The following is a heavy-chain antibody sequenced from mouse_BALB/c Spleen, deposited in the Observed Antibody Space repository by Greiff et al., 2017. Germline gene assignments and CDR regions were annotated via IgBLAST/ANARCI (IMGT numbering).Heavy chain of an antibody. CDR3: TRVDGYSGFAY. J-gene: IGHJ3*01. D-gene: IGHD2-3*01. CDR1: GYTFTSYY. V-gene: IGHV1S81*02. Sequence: VQLKQSGAELVKPGASVKLSCKASGYTFTSYYMYWVKQRPGQGLEWIGEINPSNGGTNFNEKFKSKATLTVDKSSSTAYMQLSSLTSEDSAVYYCTRVDGYSGFAYWGQGTLVTVSA. CDR2: INPSNGGT.